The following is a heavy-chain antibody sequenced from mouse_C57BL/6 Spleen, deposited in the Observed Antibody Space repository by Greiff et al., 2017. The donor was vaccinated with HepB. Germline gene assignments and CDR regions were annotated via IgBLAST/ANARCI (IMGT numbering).Heavy chain of an antibody. J-gene: IGHJ1*03. D-gene: IGHD2-4*01. Sequence: QVQLKESGAELVRPGSSVKLSCKASGYTFTSYWMDWVKQRPGQGLEWIGNIYPSDSETHYNQKFKDKATLTVDKSSSTAYMQLSSLTSEDSAVYYCARSGDDYEGWYFDVWGTGTTVTVSS. CDR1: GYTFTSYW. CDR2: IYPSDSET. CDR3: ARSGDDYEGWYFDV. V-gene: IGHV1-61*01.